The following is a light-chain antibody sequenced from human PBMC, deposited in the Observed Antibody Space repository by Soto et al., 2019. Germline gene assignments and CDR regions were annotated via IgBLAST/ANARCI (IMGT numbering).Light chain of an antibody. CDR2: DTS. CDR1: QSISSW. Sequence: DIQMTQSPSTLSASVGDRVTITCWASQSISSWLAWYQKKPGKAPKLLIYDTSTLETGVPSRFSGGGSGTEFTLTISSLQPDDFATYFCQQYESFSWTFGQGTKVEIQ. V-gene: IGKV1-5*01. CDR3: QQYESFSWT. J-gene: IGKJ1*01.